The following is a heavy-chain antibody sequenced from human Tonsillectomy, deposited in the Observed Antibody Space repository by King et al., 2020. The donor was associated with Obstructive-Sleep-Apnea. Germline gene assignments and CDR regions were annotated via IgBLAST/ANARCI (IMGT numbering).Heavy chain of an antibody. CDR2: SYYSGIT. J-gene: IGHJ6*02. Sequence: HLQESGPGLVKPSETLSLTCTVSGGSLSSSSYYWVWIRQPPGKVLDWFWSSYYSGITYYNPSLKVRVTISVYTSKNQFSLKLCPVTAADTAVYYCARVGPLYYYYGMDVWGQGTTVTVSS. CDR1: GGSLSSSSYY. CDR3: ARVGPLYYYYGMDV. V-gene: IGHV4-39*07.